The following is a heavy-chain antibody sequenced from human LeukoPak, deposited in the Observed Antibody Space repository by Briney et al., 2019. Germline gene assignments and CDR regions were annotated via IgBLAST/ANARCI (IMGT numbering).Heavy chain of an antibody. J-gene: IGHJ4*02. CDR2: INHSGST. V-gene: IGHV4-34*01. D-gene: IGHD3-22*01. CDR3: ARGPDYDSSGYPIDY. CDR1: GGSFSGYY. Sequence: SETLSLTRAVYGGSFSGYYWSWIRQPPGKGLEWIGEINHSGSTNYNPSLKSRVTISVDTSKNQFSLKLSSVTAADTAVYYCARGPDYDSSGYPIDYWGQGTLVTVSS.